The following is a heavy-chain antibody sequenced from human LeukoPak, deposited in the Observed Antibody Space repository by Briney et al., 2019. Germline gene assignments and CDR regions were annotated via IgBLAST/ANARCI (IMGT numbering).Heavy chain of an antibody. Sequence: GGSLRLSCAASGFTFSSYGMHWVRQAPGKGLEWVAFIRYDGSNKYYADSVKGRFTISRDNSKNTLYLQMNSLRAEDTAVYYCARDGIAVAAGDFDYWGQGTLVTVSS. CDR3: ARDGIAVAAGDFDY. D-gene: IGHD6-19*01. CDR2: IRYDGSNK. CDR1: GFTFSSYG. J-gene: IGHJ4*02. V-gene: IGHV3-30*02.